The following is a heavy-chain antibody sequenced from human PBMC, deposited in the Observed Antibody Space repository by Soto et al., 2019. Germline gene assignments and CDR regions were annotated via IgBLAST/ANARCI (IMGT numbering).Heavy chain of an antibody. Sequence: EVQLLESGGGLVQPGGSLRLSCAASGFTFSSYAMSWVRQAPGKGLEWVSAMSGSGGSTYYADSVKGRFTISRDNSKNTLYLQMNSLRAEDTAVYNCAKGREWLLGLNWFDPWGQGTLVTVSS. J-gene: IGHJ5*02. CDR1: GFTFSSYA. CDR2: MSGSGGST. CDR3: AKGREWLLGLNWFDP. D-gene: IGHD3-3*01. V-gene: IGHV3-23*01.